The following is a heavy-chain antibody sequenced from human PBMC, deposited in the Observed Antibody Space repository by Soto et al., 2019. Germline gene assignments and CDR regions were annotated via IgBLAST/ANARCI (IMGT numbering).Heavy chain of an antibody. Sequence: GGSLRLSCAASGFTFSSYSMNWVRQAPGKGLEWVSSISSSSSYIYYADSVKGRFTISRDNAKNSLYLQMNSLRAEDTAVYYCARVLRFLEWLLSPYYYMDVWGTGTTVTVSS. D-gene: IGHD3-3*01. CDR2: ISSSSSYI. CDR3: ARVLRFLEWLLSPYYYMDV. CDR1: GFTFSSYS. V-gene: IGHV3-21*01. J-gene: IGHJ6*03.